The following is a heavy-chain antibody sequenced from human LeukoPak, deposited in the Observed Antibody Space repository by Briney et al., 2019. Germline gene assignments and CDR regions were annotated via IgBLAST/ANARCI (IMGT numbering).Heavy chain of an antibody. Sequence: GGSLRLSCAASGFTFSSYAMHWVRQAPGKGLEYVSAISSNGGSTYYANSVKGRFTISRDNSKNTLYLQMGSLRAEDMAVYYCARAVAGMVDYWGQGTLVTVSS. D-gene: IGHD6-19*01. J-gene: IGHJ4*02. CDR1: GFTFSSYA. V-gene: IGHV3-64*01. CDR3: ARAVAGMVDY. CDR2: ISSNGGST.